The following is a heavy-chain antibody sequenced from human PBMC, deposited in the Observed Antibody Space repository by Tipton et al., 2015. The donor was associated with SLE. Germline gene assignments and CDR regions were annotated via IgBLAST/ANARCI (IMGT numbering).Heavy chain of an antibody. V-gene: IGHV4-34*01. Sequence: TLSLTCAVYGGSFSGYYWSWIRQPPGKGLEWIGEINHSGSTNYNPSLRSRVTISVDTSKNQFSLKLSSVTAADTAVYYCARGLEWLPRGAFDIWGQGTMVTVSS. CDR1: GGSFSGYY. J-gene: IGHJ3*02. D-gene: IGHD3-3*01. CDR2: INHSGST. CDR3: ARGLEWLPRGAFDI.